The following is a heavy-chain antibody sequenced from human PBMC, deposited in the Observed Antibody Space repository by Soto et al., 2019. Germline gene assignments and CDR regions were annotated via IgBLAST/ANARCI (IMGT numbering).Heavy chain of an antibody. CDR2: IIPIFGTA. Sequence: SVKVSCKASGGTFSSYAISWVRQAPGQGLEWMGGIIPIFGTANYAQKFQGRVTIPADESTSTAYMELSSLRSEDTAVYYCARLLTPRGYVDYWGQGTLVTVSS. V-gene: IGHV1-69*13. CDR1: GGTFSSYA. D-gene: IGHD2-15*01. J-gene: IGHJ4*02. CDR3: ARLLTPRGYVDY.